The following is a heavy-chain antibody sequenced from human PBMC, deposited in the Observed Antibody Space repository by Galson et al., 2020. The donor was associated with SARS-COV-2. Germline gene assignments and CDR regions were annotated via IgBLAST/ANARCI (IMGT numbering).Heavy chain of an antibody. V-gene: IGHV4-34*01. CDR2: INHSGST. J-gene: IGHJ4*02. CDR1: GGSFSGYY. Sequence: SETLSLTCAVYGGSFSGYYWSWIRQPPGKGLEWIGEINHSGSTNYNPSLKSRVTISVDTSKNQFSLKLSSVTAADTAVYYCARGKNRGYYYDSSGHDYWGQGTLVTVSS. D-gene: IGHD3-22*01. CDR3: ARGKNRGYYYDSSGHDY.